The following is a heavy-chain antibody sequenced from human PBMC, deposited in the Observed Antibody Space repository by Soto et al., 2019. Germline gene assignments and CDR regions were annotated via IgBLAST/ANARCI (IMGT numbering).Heavy chain of an antibody. CDR2: IYYSGST. D-gene: IGHD3-10*01. V-gene: IGHV4-61*01. CDR1: GGSVSSGTYF. CDR3: ARPPNYYYYGFDV. Sequence: QVQLQESGPGLVKPSETLSLTCTVSGGSVSSGTYFWSWIRQSPGKRLEWIAYIYYSGSTNYNPSLKSRATISVDTSKSQVSLTLTSVTAADAAVYYCARPPNYYYYGFDVWGQGTTVTVSS. J-gene: IGHJ6*02.